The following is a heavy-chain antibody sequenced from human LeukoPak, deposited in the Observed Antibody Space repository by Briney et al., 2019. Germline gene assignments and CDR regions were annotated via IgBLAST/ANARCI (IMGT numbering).Heavy chain of an antibody. CDR3: ARAVVTIFGVVTYYFDY. Sequence: SESLSLTCTVSGGSISSGGSYWSWIRQHPGKGLEWIGYIYYSGSTYYNPSLKGRVTISVDTSKNQFSLKLSSVTAADTAVYYCARAVVTIFGVVTYYFDYWGQGTLVTVSS. CDR1: GGSISSGGSY. J-gene: IGHJ4*02. V-gene: IGHV4-31*03. CDR2: IYYSGST. D-gene: IGHD3-3*01.